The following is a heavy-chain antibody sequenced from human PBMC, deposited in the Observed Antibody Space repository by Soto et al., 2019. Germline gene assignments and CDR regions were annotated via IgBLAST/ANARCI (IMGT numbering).Heavy chain of an antibody. CDR2: INHSGST. V-gene: IGHV4-34*01. D-gene: IGHD2-2*01. CDR1: GGSFSGYY. J-gene: IGHJ4*02. CDR3: AREVVPAAPHDY. Sequence: QVQLQQWGAGLLKPSETLSLTCAVYGGSFSGYYWSWIRQPPGKGLEWIGEINHSGSTNYNPSLKSRVTISVYTSKNQFSLKLSSVTAADTAVYYCAREVVPAAPHDYWGQGTLVTVSS.